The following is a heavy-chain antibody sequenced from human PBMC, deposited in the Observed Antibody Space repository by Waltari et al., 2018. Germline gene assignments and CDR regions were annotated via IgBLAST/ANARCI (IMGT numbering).Heavy chain of an antibody. CDR1: GFTFSSYG. J-gene: IGHJ4*02. D-gene: IGHD1-26*01. CDR2: IRYDGSKK. CDR3: AKVGAGLTLQWELAHFDY. V-gene: IGHV3-30*02. Sequence: QVQLVESGGGVVQPGGSLRLSCAASGFTFSSYGMHWVRQAPGEGVGWVAFIRYDGSKKYDADSVKGRFTISRDNSKNTLYLQMNSRRAEDTAVYYCAKVGAGLTLQWELAHFDYWGQGTLVTVSS.